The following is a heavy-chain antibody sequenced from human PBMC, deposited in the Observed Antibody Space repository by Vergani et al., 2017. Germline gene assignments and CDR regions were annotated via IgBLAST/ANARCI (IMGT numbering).Heavy chain of an antibody. CDR1: GFSLTTGGEG. D-gene: IGHD3-9*01. CDR3: VHRLGYFDWDGAFDV. J-gene: IGHJ3*01. V-gene: IGHV2-5*01. Sequence: QITLRESGPTLVKPTQTLTLTCTFSGFSLTTGGEGVGWIRQPPGRALEWLAFVYWNDDERYSPSLKSRVTITKDTSKNEVILTMATMDPVDTATYYCVHRLGYFDWDGAFDVWGPRKMVTVSS. CDR2: VYWNDDE.